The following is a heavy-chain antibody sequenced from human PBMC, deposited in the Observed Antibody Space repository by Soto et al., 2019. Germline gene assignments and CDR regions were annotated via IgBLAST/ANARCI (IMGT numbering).Heavy chain of an antibody. V-gene: IGHV3-33*01. D-gene: IGHD3-10*01. J-gene: IGHJ6*01. CDR2: IWNDGSNK. Sequence: GGSLRLSCEASGFTFRSYAMHWARQAPGRGLEWLALIWNDGSNKWYGDSVKGRFTISRDNSKSTVYLEMNTLRAEDSAVYYCARDRGGGPPLFSFFGMGAWGQGTKGTVLS. CDR3: ARDRGGGPPLFSFFGMGA. CDR1: GFTFRSYA.